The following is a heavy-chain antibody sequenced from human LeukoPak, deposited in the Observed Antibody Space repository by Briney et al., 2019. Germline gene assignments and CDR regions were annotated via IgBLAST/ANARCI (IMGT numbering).Heavy chain of an antibody. CDR3: AASGWTPGLDY. J-gene: IGHJ4*02. D-gene: IGHD6-19*01. Sequence: SETLSLTCGIYSGSFSGYYWNWIRQPPGKGLEWIGEINHSGFTNYNPSLNSRVTMSVDTSKNQFSLNLTSVTAADTAVYYCAASGWTPGLDYWGQGTPVTVSS. CDR1: SGSFSGYY. CDR2: INHSGFT. V-gene: IGHV4-34*01.